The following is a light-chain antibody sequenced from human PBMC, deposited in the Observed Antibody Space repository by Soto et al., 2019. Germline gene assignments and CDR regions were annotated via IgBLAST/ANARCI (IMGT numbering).Light chain of an antibody. CDR2: KAS. CDR3: QQYNSYPT. Sequence: DIQMTQSPSTLSASVGDRVTITCRASQSISSWLAWYQQKPGKAPKLLIYKASSLESGVPSRFSGSGSGTEFTLTISSLQHDDLATYYCQQYNSYPTFGGGTKVEIK. CDR1: QSISSW. V-gene: IGKV1-5*03. J-gene: IGKJ4*01.